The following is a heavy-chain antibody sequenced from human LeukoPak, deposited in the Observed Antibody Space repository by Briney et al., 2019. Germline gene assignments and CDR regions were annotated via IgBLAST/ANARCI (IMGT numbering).Heavy chain of an antibody. CDR3: ATVPDYMVRGVIRWFDP. CDR2: FDPEDGET. Sequence: ASVKVSCKVSGYTLTELSMHWVRQAPGKGLEWMGGFDPEDGETIYAQKFQGRVTMTEDTSTDTAYMELSSLRSEDTAVYYCATVPDYMVRGVIRWFDPWGQGTLVTVSS. V-gene: IGHV1-24*01. CDR1: GYTLTELS. J-gene: IGHJ5*02. D-gene: IGHD3-10*01.